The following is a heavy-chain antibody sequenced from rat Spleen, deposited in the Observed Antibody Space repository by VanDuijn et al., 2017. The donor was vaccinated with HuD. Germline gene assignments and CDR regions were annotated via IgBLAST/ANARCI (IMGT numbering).Heavy chain of an antibody. CDR3: ARQNSGSNWFAY. CDR2: ISYEGSST. CDR1: GFTFSDYY. Sequence: EVQLVESGGGLVQPGRSLKLSCAASGFTFSDYYMAWVRQAPKKGLEWVASISYEGSSTYYGDSVKGRFTISRDNAKSTLYLQMNSLRSEDTATYYCARQNSGSNWFAYWGQGTLVTVSS. V-gene: IGHV5-22*01. D-gene: IGHD4-3*01. J-gene: IGHJ3*01.